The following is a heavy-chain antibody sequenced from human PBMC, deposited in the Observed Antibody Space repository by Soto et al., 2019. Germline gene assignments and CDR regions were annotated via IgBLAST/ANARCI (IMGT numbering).Heavy chain of an antibody. CDR2: INPSGGST. CDR3: ARDLFDYYDSSGYPNNWFDP. J-gene: IGHJ5*02. V-gene: IGHV1-46*01. CDR1: GYTFTSYY. Sequence: ASVKVSCKASGYTFTSYYMHWVRQAPGQGLEWMGIINPSGGSTSYAQKFQGRVTMTRDTSTSTAYMELSSLRSEDTAVYYCARDLFDYYDSSGYPNNWFDPWGQGTLVTVSS. D-gene: IGHD3-22*01.